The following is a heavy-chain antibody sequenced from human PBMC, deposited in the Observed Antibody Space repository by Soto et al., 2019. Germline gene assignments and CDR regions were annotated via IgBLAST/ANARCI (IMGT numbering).Heavy chain of an antibody. D-gene: IGHD4-4*01. J-gene: IGHJ3*02. V-gene: IGHV3-23*01. CDR2: ISGSGGST. CDR3: AKDRFHSNYVIYDAFDI. CDR1: GFTFSSYA. Sequence: PGGSLRLSCAASGFTFSSYAMSWVRQAPGKGLEWVSAISGSGGSTYYADSVKGRFTISRDNSKNTLYLQMNSLRAEDTAVYYCAKDRFHSNYVIYDAFDIWGQGTMVTVSS.